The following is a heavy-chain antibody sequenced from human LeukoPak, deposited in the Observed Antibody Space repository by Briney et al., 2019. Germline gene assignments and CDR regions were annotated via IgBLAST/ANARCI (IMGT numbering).Heavy chain of an antibody. V-gene: IGHV1-46*01. J-gene: IGHJ4*02. CDR2: INPSGGST. Sequence: ASVKVSCKASGYTFTSYYMHWVRQAPGQGLEWMGIINPSGGSTSYAQKFQGRVTMTRDMSTSTVYMELSSLRSEDTAVYYCARAWPGFFYFDYWGQGTLVTVSS. CDR1: GYTFTSYY. CDR3: ARAWPGFFYFDY.